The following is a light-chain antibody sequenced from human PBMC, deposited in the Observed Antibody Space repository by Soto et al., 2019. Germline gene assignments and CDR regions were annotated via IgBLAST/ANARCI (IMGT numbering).Light chain of an antibody. V-gene: IGKV4-1*01. CDR1: QSVLYSSDNKNY. Sequence: DIVMTQSPDSLAVSVGERATINCRSSQSVLYSSDNKNYLAWYQQKPGQPLKLLIYWASTRESGVPDRFSGSGSGTDFTLTISSLQAEDVAVYYCQQYDSTPWTFGQGTKVDIK. J-gene: IGKJ1*01. CDR3: QQYDSTPWT. CDR2: WAS.